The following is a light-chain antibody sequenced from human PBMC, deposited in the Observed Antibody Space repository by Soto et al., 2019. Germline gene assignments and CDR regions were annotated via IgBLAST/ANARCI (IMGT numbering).Light chain of an antibody. J-gene: IGKJ4*01. CDR2: IAS. CDR3: QQSKTFPLT. CDR1: QDIHSW. V-gene: IGKV1-12*01. Sequence: DIQMTQSPSSVSASVGDRVTITCRASQDIHSWLTWYQQKPGKAPNVLIYIASRLQSGVPSRFSGRGSGTDFSLTISNLQPEDFATYFCQQSKTFPLTVGGGTKVDIK.